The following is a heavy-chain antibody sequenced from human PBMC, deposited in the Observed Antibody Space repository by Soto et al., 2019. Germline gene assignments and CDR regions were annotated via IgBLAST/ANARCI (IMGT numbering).Heavy chain of an antibody. CDR3: ARGKPGAAAATSAY. J-gene: IGHJ4*02. V-gene: IGHV4-59*01. Sequence: SETLSLTCTVSGDSISGYYWSWIRQPPGKGLEWIGYIYYSGSTYYNPSLKSRVTISVDTSKNQFSLRLNSVTAADTAVYYCARGKPGAAAATSAYWGQGTLVTVSS. CDR1: GDSISGYY. CDR2: IYYSGST. D-gene: IGHD6-13*01.